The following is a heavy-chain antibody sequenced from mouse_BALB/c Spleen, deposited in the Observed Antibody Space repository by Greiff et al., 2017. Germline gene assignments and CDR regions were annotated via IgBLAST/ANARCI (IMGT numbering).Heavy chain of an antibody. V-gene: IGHV5-6-3*01. Sequence: DVQLQESGGGLVQPGGSLKLSCAASGFTFSSYGMSWVRQTPDKRLEWVATINSNGGSTYYPDSVKGRFTISRDNAKNTLYLQLSSLKSEDTAMYYCAREAGPYAMDYWGQGTSVTVSS. CDR3: AREAGPYAMDY. CDR2: INSNGGST. CDR1: GFTFSSYG. J-gene: IGHJ4*01. D-gene: IGHD3-3*01.